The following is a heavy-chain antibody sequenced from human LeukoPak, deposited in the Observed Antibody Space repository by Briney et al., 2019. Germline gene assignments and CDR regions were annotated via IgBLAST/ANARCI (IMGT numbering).Heavy chain of an antibody. Sequence: PGGSLRLSCAASGFTFSNAWMSWVRQAPGKGLEWVGRFKSKTDGGTTDYAAPLKGRFTISGDDSKTTLYLQMNRLKTEDTAVYYCTAYYNWNRNFDYWGQGTLVTVSS. V-gene: IGHV3-15*01. CDR1: GFTFSNAW. CDR2: FKSKTDGGTT. CDR3: TAYYNWNRNFDY. D-gene: IGHD1-20*01. J-gene: IGHJ4*02.